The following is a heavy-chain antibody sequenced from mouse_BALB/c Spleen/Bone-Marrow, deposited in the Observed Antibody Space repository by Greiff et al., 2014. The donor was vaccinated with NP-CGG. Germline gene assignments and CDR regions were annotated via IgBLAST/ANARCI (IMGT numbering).Heavy chain of an antibody. J-gene: IGHJ4*01. D-gene: IGHD2-1*01. CDR3: ARSRGKYAMTT. V-gene: IGHV1-7*01. CDR2: INPSTGYT. Sequence: QVQLQQSGAELAKPGASVKMSCKASGYTFSNYWMHWVKQRPGQGLEWIGYINPSTGYTEYNQKFRDKATLTADKSSSTAYMQLSSLTSEDSAVYYCARSRGKYAMTTGVKEPQSPSPQ. CDR1: GYTFSNYW.